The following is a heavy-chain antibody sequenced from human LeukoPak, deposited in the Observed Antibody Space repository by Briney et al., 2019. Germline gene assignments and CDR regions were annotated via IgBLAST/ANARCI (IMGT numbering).Heavy chain of an antibody. CDR1: GGSMSPYH. Sequence: SETLSLTCTVSGGSMSPYHWGWIRQPPGKGLEWTGYIYYSGSTNYNPSLNSRVTISVDTSKNQFSLRLSSVTAADTATYYCARAVSGRFDYWGQGTLVTVSS. D-gene: IGHD6-19*01. CDR3: ARAVSGRFDY. CDR2: IYYSGST. J-gene: IGHJ4*02. V-gene: IGHV4-59*08.